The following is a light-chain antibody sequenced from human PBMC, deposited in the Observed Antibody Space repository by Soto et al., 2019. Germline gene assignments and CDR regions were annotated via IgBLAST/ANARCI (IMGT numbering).Light chain of an antibody. J-gene: IGKJ5*01. CDR1: QSVSSY. CDR3: QQRSNWPPSIT. CDR2: DAS. Sequence: EIVLTQSPATLSLSRGGVATLSFVGIQSVSSYLAWYQQKPGQAPRLLIYDASNRATGIPARFSGSGSGTDFTLTISSLEPEDFAVYYCQQRSNWPPSITFGQGTRLEIK. V-gene: IGKV3-11*01.